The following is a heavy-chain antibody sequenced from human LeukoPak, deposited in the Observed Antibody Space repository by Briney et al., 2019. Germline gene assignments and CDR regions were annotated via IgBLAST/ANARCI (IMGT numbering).Heavy chain of an antibody. V-gene: IGHV5-51*01. D-gene: IGHD6-6*01. J-gene: IGHJ3*02. CDR3: ARKSRERMIAAPLDAFDI. Sequence: GESLKISCKGSGYSFTSHWIGWVRQMPGKGLEWMGIIYPGDSDTRYSPSFQGQVTISADKSISTAYLQWSSLKASDTAMYYCARKSRERMIAAPLDAFDIWGQGTMVTVSS. CDR2: IYPGDSDT. CDR1: GYSFTSHW.